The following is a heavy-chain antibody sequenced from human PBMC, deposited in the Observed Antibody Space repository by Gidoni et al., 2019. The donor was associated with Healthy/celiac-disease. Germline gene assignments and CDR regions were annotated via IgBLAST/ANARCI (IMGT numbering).Heavy chain of an antibody. CDR2: IYYSGST. CDR3: ARDGYSYGYY. J-gene: IGHJ4*02. Sequence: QLQLQESGPGLVKPSETLSLTCTVSGGSISSSSYYWGWIRLHSGKGLEWIGSIYYSGSTYYNPSLKSRVTISVDTSKNQFSLKLSSVTAADTAVYYCARDGYSYGYYWGQGTLVTVSS. V-gene: IGHV4-39*07. D-gene: IGHD5-18*01. CDR1: GGSISSSSYY.